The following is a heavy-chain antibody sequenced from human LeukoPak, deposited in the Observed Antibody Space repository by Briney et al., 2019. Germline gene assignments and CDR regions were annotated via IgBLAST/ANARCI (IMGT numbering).Heavy chain of an antibody. CDR2: INPNSGGT. D-gene: IGHD6-19*01. CDR3: ARDIRIAVAGTGGLGY. V-gene: IGHV1-2*02. Sequence: GASVKVSCKASGYTFTGYYMHWVRQAPGQGLEWMGWINPNSGGTNYAQKFQGRVTMTRDTSISTAYMELSRLRSDDTAVYYCARDIRIAVAGTGGLGYWGQGTLVTVSS. J-gene: IGHJ4*02. CDR1: GYTFTGYY.